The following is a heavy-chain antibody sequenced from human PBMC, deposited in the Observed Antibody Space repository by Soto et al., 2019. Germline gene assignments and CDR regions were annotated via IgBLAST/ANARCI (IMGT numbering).Heavy chain of an antibody. CDR1: GFTFSSYW. CDR2: INSDGSST. Sequence: EVQLVESGGGLVQPGGSLRLSCAASGFTFSSYWMHWVRQAPGKGMVWVSRINSDGSSTRYADSVKGRFTISRDNAKNTLYLQMNRLRAEDTAVYYCARDRYDFCSGYSIYYGMDVWGQGTTVTVSS. CDR3: ARDRYDFCSGYSIYYGMDV. J-gene: IGHJ6*02. D-gene: IGHD3-3*01. V-gene: IGHV3-74*01.